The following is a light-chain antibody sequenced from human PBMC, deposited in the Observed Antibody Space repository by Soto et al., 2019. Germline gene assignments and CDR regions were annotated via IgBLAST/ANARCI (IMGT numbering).Light chain of an antibody. CDR3: QSYDSSLSGVV. CDR1: SSNIGAGYD. CDR2: GXX. J-gene: IGLJ2*01. V-gene: IGLV1-40*01. Sequence: QSVLTQPPSVSGAPGQRVTISCTGSSSNIGAGYDVHWYLQLPGTAPKLLIYGXXXRXXXXXXXXXXSKSGTSASLAITGXQAEDEXXXYCQSYDSSLSGVVFGGGTKLTVL.